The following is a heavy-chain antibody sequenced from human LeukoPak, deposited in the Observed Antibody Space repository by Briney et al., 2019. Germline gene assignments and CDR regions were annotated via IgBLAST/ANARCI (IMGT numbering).Heavy chain of an antibody. J-gene: IGHJ4*02. CDR2: INPNSGGT. CDR1: GYTFTGYY. D-gene: IGHD2-21*02. V-gene: IGHV1-2*02. Sequence: ASVKVSFKSSGYTFTGYYIHWVRQAPGQGLEWMGWINPNSGGTNYAQKFQGRVTMIRDTPFSTAYMELSGLRFDDTAVYYCARAYCVGDCPSGRYWGQGTLVTVSS. CDR3: ARAYCVGDCPSGRY.